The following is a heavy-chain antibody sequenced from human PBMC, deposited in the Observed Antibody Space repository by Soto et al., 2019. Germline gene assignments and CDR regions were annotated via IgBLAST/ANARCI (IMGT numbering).Heavy chain of an antibody. V-gene: IGHV3-33*01. CDR1: GFTFSSYG. CDR3: ARDLQVVRFTPNDAFDI. Sequence: QVQLVESVGGVVQPGRSLRLSCAASGFTFSSYGMHWVRQAPGKGLEWVAAIWYDGSNKYYADSVKGRFTISRDNSKNTLYLQMNSLRAEDTAVYYCARDLQVVRFTPNDAFDIWGQGTMVTVSS. D-gene: IGHD2-2*01. J-gene: IGHJ3*02. CDR2: IWYDGSNK.